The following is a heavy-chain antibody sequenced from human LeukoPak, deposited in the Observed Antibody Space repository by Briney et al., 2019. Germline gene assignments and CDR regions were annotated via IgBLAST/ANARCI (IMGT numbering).Heavy chain of an antibody. V-gene: IGHV3-33*01. CDR2: IWYDGSNK. D-gene: IGHD6-6*01. CDR1: GFTFSSYG. CDR3: AREAGPYSSSSLFDY. Sequence: GGSLRLSSAASGFTFSSYGMHWVRQAPGKGLEWVAVIWYDGSNKYYADSVKGRFTISRDNSKNTLYLQMNSLRAEDTAVYYCAREAGPYSSSSLFDYWGQGTLVTVSS. J-gene: IGHJ4*02.